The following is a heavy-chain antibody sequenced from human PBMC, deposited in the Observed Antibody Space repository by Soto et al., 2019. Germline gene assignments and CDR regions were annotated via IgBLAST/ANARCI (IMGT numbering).Heavy chain of an antibody. D-gene: IGHD3-10*01. CDR3: ARGRSFSYDSTPPPMFDP. Sequence: GGSLRLSCAGSGFTFSTFDIHWVRQAPGKGLEWVSGIGTLSDTFYAASVQGRFTISRQNAKNSVYLQMNSLRAGDTALYYCARGRSFSYDSTPPPMFDPWGQGTLVTVSS. CDR2: IGTLSDT. V-gene: IGHV3-13*01. CDR1: GFTFSTFD. J-gene: IGHJ5*02.